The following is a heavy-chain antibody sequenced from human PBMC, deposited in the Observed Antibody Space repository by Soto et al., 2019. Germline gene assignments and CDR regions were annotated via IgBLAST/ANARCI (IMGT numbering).Heavy chain of an antibody. D-gene: IGHD1-20*01. V-gene: IGHV4-39*01. Sequence: QLQLKESGPGLVKPAETLSLKCAVSGGSVSSGNYFWGWIRQPPGKGLEWIGNIYYNGDNHYSPSLKSRVTMSVDTAQNQVSLRLTSVTAADTAVYYCARRLMDNWNHGHAFYFWGQGTLVTVSS. J-gene: IGHJ3*01. CDR2: IYYNGDN. CDR1: GGSVSSGNYF. CDR3: ARRLMDNWNHGHAFYF.